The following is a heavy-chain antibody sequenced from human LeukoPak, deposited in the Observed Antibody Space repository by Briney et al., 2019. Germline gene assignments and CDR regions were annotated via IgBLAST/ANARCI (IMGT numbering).Heavy chain of an antibody. Sequence: PGRSLRLSCAASGFTFSNFAFHWVRQAPGKGLEWLALISYDGSNKYYADSVKGRFTVSRDNSMNTLSLQVNSLRAEDTAVYYCARGAAGSYSWFDPWGPGTLVTVSS. D-gene: IGHD3-10*01. J-gene: IGHJ5*02. V-gene: IGHV3-30*04. CDR1: GFTFSNFA. CDR3: ARGAAGSYSWFDP. CDR2: ISYDGSNK.